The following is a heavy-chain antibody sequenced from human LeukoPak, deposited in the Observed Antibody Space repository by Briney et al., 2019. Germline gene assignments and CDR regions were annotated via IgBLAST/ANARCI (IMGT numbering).Heavy chain of an antibody. CDR1: GGSISSYY. Sequence: PSETLSLTCTVSGGSISSYYWSWIRQPPGKGLEWIGYIYYSGSTNYNPSLKSRVTISVDPSKNQFSLKLSSVPAADTAVYYCASPSEDSSGWESFDYWGQGTLVTVSS. CDR2: IYYSGST. D-gene: IGHD6-19*01. V-gene: IGHV4-59*01. CDR3: ASPSEDSSGWESFDY. J-gene: IGHJ4*02.